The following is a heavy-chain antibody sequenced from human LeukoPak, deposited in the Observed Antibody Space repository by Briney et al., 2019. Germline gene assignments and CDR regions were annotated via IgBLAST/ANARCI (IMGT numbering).Heavy chain of an antibody. Sequence: PSETLSLTCAVSGGSISSGGYSWSWIRQPPGKGLEWIGYIYQSGSTYYNPSLKSRVTISVDRSKNQFSLKLSSVTAADTAVYYCARSGTEWFDPWGQGTLVTVSS. CDR1: GGSISSGGYS. J-gene: IGHJ5*02. D-gene: IGHD1-7*01. V-gene: IGHV4-30-2*01. CDR2: IYQSGST. CDR3: ARSGTEWFDP.